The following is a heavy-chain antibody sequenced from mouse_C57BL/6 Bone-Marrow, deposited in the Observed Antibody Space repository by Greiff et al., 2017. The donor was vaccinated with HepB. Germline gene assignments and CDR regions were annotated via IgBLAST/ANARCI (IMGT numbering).Heavy chain of an antibody. D-gene: IGHD4-1*01. CDR2: INYDGSST. CDR1: GFTFSDYY. Sequence: EVKLVESEGGLVQPGSSMKLSCTASGFTFSDYYMAWVRQVPEKGLEWVANINYDGSSTYYLDSLKSRFIISRDNAKNILYLQMSSLKSEDTATYYCARVTGTAMDYWGQGTSVTVSS. J-gene: IGHJ4*01. CDR3: ARVTGTAMDY. V-gene: IGHV5-16*01.